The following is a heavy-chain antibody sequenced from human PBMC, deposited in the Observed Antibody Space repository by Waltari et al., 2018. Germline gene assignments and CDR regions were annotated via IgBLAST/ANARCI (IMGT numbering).Heavy chain of an antibody. CDR2: MYSGGTT. D-gene: IGHD3-22*01. CDR1: GLTVSSNY. Sequence: EVQLVESGGGLIQPGGSLRLACAASGLTVSSNYMSWVRQAPGKGLEWVSVMYSGGTTYYADSVRGRFSISRDNSKNTLYLQMSRLRAEDTAVYYCARSMIADVADDAFDIWGQGTMVTVSS. J-gene: IGHJ3*02. CDR3: ARSMIADVADDAFDI. V-gene: IGHV3-53*01.